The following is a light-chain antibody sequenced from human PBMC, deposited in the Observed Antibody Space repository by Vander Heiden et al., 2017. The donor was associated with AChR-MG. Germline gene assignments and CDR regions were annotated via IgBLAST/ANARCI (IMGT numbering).Light chain of an antibody. V-gene: IGKV1-33*01. CDR2: DSS. CDR3: LQDDNLPIT. J-gene: IGKJ5*01. Sequence: DIQMTQSPSPLSASPGDRVTITCQASQDGSHFLNWYHQKPGKAPNRLIYDSSNLETGVPSRFSGSGSGTHFSLTISSLQPEDVATYYCLQDDNLPITFGQGTRLEI. CDR1: QDGSHF.